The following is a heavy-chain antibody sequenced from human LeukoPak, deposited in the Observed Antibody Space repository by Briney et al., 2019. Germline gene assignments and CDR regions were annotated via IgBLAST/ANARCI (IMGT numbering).Heavy chain of an antibody. J-gene: IGHJ6*03. V-gene: IGHV3-21*01. CDR3: ARKSDLEWLLSYDYYMDV. CDR1: GFTLSRFS. Sequence: GGSLKLSWSASGFTLSRFSLNWVPQASGKGLGVVLSIRRSCSYIYYADSVKGRFTISRDNAKNSLYLQMNSLRAEDTAVYYCARKSDLEWLLSYDYYMDVWGKGTTVTVSS. D-gene: IGHD3-3*01. CDR2: IRRSCSYI.